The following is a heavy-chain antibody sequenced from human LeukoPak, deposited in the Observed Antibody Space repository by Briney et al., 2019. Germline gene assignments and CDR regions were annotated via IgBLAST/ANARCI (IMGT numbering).Heavy chain of an antibody. CDR2: ISAYNGNT. CDR1: GYTFTSYG. D-gene: IGHD3-10*01. CDR3: ARRELLWFGELTYFDY. J-gene: IGHJ4*02. V-gene: IGHV1-18*01. Sequence: GASVKVSCKASGYTFTSYGISWVRQAPGQGLEWMGWISAYNGNTNYAQKLQGRVTMTTDTSTSTAYMELRSLRSDDTAVYYCARRELLWFGELTYFDYWGQGTLVTVSS.